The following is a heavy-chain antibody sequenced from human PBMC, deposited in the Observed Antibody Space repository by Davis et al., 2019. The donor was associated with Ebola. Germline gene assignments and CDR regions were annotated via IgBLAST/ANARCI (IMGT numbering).Heavy chain of an antibody. CDR3: ARGGETVTGTASHGMDV. V-gene: IGHV3-30*03. D-gene: IGHD1-14*01. J-gene: IGHJ6*02. Sequence: GESLKISCAASGFTFSSYGMHWVRQAPGKGLEWVAVISYDGSNKYYADSVKGRFTISRDNSKNTMYVQMSSLRAEDTAVYYCARGGETVTGTASHGMDVWGQGTTVTVSS. CDR2: ISYDGSNK. CDR1: GFTFSSYG.